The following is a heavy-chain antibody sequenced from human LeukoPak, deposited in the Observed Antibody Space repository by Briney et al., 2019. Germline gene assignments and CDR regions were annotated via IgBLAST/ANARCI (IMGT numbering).Heavy chain of an antibody. CDR3: ATDRGTYYYDSSGYYYSDY. J-gene: IGHJ4*02. CDR1: KFNFSDAW. Sequence: GGSLRLSCAASKFNFSDAWMSWVRQAPGKGLEWVGRIKSKTNSGPTDYAAPVKGRFTISRDNSKNTLYLQMNSLRVEDTAVYYCATDRGTYYYDSSGYYYSDYWGQGTLVTVSS. CDR2: IKSKTNSGPT. V-gene: IGHV3-15*01. D-gene: IGHD3-22*01.